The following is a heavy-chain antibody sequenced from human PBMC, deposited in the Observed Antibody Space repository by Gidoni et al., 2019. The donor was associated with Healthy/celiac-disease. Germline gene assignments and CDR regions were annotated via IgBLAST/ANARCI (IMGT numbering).Heavy chain of an antibody. CDR3: ARTTDTIFGAIDY. CDR1: GFTFSSYA. V-gene: IGHV3-64*01. J-gene: IGHJ4*02. CDR2: ISSNGGST. D-gene: IGHD3-3*01. Sequence: EVQLVESGGGLVQPGGSLRLSCAASGFTFSSYAMHWVRQAPGKGLEYVSAISSNGGSTYYANSVKGRFTISRDNSKNTLYLQMGSLRAEDRAVYYCARTTDTIFGAIDYWGQGTLVTVSS.